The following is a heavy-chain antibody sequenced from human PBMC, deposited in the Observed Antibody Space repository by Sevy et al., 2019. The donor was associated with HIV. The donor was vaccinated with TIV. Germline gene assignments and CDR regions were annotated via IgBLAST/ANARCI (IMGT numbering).Heavy chain of an antibody. CDR3: ARVSVDHYCYFYGMDV. J-gene: IGHJ6*02. CDR1: GGSVSSGSYY. V-gene: IGHV4-61*01. CDR2: IYYSGST. Sequence: SETLSLTCTVSGGSVSSGSYYWSWIRQPPGKGLEWIGYIYYSGSTNYNPSLKSPVTISVDTSKNQFSLKLAAVTAADTAVYYWARVSVDHYCYFYGMDVWGQGTTVTVSS.